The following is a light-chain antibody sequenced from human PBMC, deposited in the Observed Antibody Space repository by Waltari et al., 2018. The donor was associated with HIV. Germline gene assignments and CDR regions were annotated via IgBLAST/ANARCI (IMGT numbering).Light chain of an antibody. J-gene: IGKJ2*01. CDR2: AAS. V-gene: IGKV1-9*01. CDR1: QDISSY. CDR3: QHLNSYPYT. Sequence: DIQLTQSPSFLPASVGDSVTITCRASQDISSYLAWYQQKPGKAPKLLIYAASTLQSGVPSRFSGSGSGTEFTLTISSLQPEDFATYYCQHLNSYPYTFGQGTKLEIK.